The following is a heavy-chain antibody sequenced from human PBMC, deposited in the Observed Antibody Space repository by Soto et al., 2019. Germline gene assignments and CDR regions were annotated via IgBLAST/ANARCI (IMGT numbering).Heavy chain of an antibody. J-gene: IGHJ4*02. Sequence: PLRLSCAASGFTCSSYGMHWVRQAPGKGLEWVAVISYDGSNKYYADSVKGRFTISRDNSKNTLYLQMNSLRAEDTAVYYCAKGYYYDSSGYIDYWGQGTLVTVSS. V-gene: IGHV3-30*18. CDR1: GFTCSSYG. D-gene: IGHD3-22*01. CDR3: AKGYYYDSSGYIDY. CDR2: ISYDGSNK.